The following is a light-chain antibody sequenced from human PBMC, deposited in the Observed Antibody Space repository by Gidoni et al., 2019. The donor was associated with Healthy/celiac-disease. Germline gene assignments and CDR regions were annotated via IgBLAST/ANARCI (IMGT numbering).Light chain of an antibody. CDR2: EVS. V-gene: IGLV2-14*01. Sequence: QSALTQPASVSGSPGQPLTISCTGTSSDVGGYNYVSWYQQHPGKAPKLMIYEVSNRPSGVSNRFSGSKSGNTASLTISGLQAEDEADYYCSSYTSSSTLDVFGTGTKVTVL. CDR1: SSDVGGYNY. J-gene: IGLJ1*01. CDR3: SSYTSSSTLDV.